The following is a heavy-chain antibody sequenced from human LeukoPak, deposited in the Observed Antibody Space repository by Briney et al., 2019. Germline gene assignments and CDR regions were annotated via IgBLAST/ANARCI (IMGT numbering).Heavy chain of an antibody. Sequence: GGSLRLSCAASGFTFSSYAMSWVRQAPWKGLEWVSAISGSGGSTYYADSVKGRFTISRDNSKNTLYLQMNSLRAEDTAVYYCAKDRLEWLLSVHFDYWGQGTLVTVSS. V-gene: IGHV3-23*01. CDR3: AKDRLEWLLSVHFDY. CDR1: GFTFSSYA. D-gene: IGHD3-3*01. CDR2: ISGSGGST. J-gene: IGHJ4*02.